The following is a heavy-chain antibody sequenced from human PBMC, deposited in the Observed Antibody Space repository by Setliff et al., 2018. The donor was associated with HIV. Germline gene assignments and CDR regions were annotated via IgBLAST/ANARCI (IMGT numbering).Heavy chain of an antibody. D-gene: IGHD1-26*01. J-gene: IGHJ6*02. Sequence: SVKVSCKASGFTFTSSAMQWVRQARGQRLEWIGWIVVGSGTANYAQKFQGRVTITTDESTSTAYMELSSLRSEDTAVYYCARPQWELGVDYYGMDVWGQGTTVTVSS. CDR1: GFTFTSSA. CDR2: IVVGSGTA. V-gene: IGHV1-58*02. CDR3: ARPQWELGVDYYGMDV.